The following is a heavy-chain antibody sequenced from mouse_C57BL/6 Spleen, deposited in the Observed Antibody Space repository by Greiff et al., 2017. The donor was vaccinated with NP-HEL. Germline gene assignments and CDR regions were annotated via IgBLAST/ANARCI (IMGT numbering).Heavy chain of an antibody. CDR3: ARIYSNYVNAMDY. Sequence: VKVVESGPGLVAPSQSLSITCTVSGFSLTSYAISWVRQPPGKGLEWLGVIWTGGGTNYNSAPKSRLSISKDNSKSQVFLKMISLQTDDTARYYCARIYSNYVNAMDYWGQGTSVTVSS. D-gene: IGHD2-5*01. V-gene: IGHV2-9-1*01. CDR2: IWTGGGT. J-gene: IGHJ4*01. CDR1: GFSLTSYA.